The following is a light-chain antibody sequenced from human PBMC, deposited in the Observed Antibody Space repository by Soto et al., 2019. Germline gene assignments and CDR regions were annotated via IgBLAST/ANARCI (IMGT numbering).Light chain of an antibody. CDR2: AAS. J-gene: IGKJ1*01. CDR3: LNHISFPWT. V-gene: IGKV1-17*03. Sequence: DIQMTQSPSAMSASVGDRVTITCRASQDIRNSLAWFQQKPGKVPKRLIHAASSLQSGVPSRFSGGGSGTEFTLPLGGRQPKDFGTYYGLNHISFPWTFGQGTKVEIK. CDR1: QDIRNS.